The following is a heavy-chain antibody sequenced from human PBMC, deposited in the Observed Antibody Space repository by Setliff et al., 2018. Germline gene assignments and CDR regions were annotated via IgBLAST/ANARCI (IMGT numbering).Heavy chain of an antibody. CDR2: ISHSGST. J-gene: IGHJ4*02. V-gene: IGHV4-38-2*02. CDR3: AGGRRYDYGWDFDY. Sequence: SETLSLTSTVSGYSISSGHYWGWIRQPPGKGLEWIGSISHSGSTYYNPSLRSRVTISLDTSKNQFSPKLTSVTAADTVVYYCAGGRRYDYGWDFDYWGQGTLVTVSS. CDR1: GYSISSGHY. D-gene: IGHD4-17*01.